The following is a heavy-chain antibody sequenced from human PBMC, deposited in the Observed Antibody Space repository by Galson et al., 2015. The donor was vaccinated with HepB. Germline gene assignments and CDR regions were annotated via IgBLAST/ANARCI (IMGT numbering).Heavy chain of an antibody. Sequence: QSGAEVKKPGESLRISCKGSGYRFTTYWITWVRQMPGKGLEWMGRIDASDSYTNYSQSFQGHVTISADKSISTAYLQWSSLKASDTAMYYCARHVSTVTFHYYYGMDVWGQGTTVTVSS. D-gene: IGHD4-17*01. V-gene: IGHV5-10-1*01. CDR1: GYRFTTYW. CDR3: ARHVSTVTFHYYYGMDV. CDR2: IDASDSYT. J-gene: IGHJ6*02.